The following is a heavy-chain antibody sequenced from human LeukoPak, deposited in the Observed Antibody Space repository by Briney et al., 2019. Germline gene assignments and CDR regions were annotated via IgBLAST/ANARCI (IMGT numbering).Heavy chain of an antibody. J-gene: IGHJ6*03. D-gene: IGHD3-10*01. CDR2: ISSSSSYI. CDR1: GFTFSSYS. Sequence: GGSLRLSCAASGFTFSSYSMNWVRQAPGKGLEWVSSISSSSSYIYYADSVKGRFTISRDNAKNSLYLQMNSLRAEDTAVYYCAKVSHYYGSGTPDYYYMDVWGKGTTVTISS. CDR3: AKVSHYYGSGTPDYYYMDV. V-gene: IGHV3-21*01.